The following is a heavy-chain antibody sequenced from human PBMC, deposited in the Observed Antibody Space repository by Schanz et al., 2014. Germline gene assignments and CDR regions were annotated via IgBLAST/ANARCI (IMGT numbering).Heavy chain of an antibody. D-gene: IGHD1-26*01. CDR2: IGGSDGNT. V-gene: IGHV1-18*01. CDR1: GYSFTEYF. CDR3: ARDRDQWDGNYLDY. Sequence: QVQLVQSGPAVKKPGASMKVSCLASGYSFTEYFLHWVRQAPGQGLEWMGWIGGSDGNTNFDQKFQGRVTMTTDTSTSTVYMELRSLTSDDSAVYYCARDRDQWDGNYLDYWGQGTLVTVSS. J-gene: IGHJ4*02.